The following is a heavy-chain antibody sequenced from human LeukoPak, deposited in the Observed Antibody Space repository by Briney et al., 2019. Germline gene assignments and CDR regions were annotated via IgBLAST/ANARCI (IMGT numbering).Heavy chain of an antibody. Sequence: PSETLSLTCTVSGGSISSGSYYWSWIRQPARKGLEWIGRIYTSGSTNYNPSLKSRVTISVDTSKNQFSLKLSSVTAADTAVYYCARGQVASVTIFGVVTYWFDPWGQGTLVTVSS. CDR1: GGSISSGSYY. J-gene: IGHJ5*02. V-gene: IGHV4-61*02. D-gene: IGHD3-3*01. CDR2: IYTSGST. CDR3: ARGQVASVTIFGVVTYWFDP.